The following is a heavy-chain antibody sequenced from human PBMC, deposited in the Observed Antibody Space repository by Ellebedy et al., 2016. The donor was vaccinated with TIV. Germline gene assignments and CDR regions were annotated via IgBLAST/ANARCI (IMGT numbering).Heavy chain of an antibody. V-gene: IGHV1-18*04. J-gene: IGHJ4*02. CDR3: ARGGSGYNPDDY. Sequence: AASVKVSCKASGYTFTGYYIHWVRQAPGQGLEWVGWISPYNGNTKYAQKFQGRVTMTTDTSTSTAYMELRSLRSDDTAVYYCARGGSGYNPDDYWGQGTLVIVSS. D-gene: IGHD5-24*01. CDR1: GYTFTGYY. CDR2: ISPYNGNT.